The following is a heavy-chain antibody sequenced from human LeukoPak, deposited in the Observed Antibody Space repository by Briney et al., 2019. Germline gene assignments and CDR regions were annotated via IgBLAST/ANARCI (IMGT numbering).Heavy chain of an antibody. D-gene: IGHD3-22*01. CDR2: ISSSGSTI. Sequence: GGSLRLSCAASGFTFSDYYMSWIRQAPGKGLEWVSYISSSGSTIYYADSVKGRFTISRDNAKNSLYLQMNSLRAEDTAVYYCARDMQLIYYDSSGYVDYWGQGTLVTVSS. CDR1: GFTFSDYY. J-gene: IGHJ4*02. V-gene: IGHV3-11*04. CDR3: ARDMQLIYYDSSGYVDY.